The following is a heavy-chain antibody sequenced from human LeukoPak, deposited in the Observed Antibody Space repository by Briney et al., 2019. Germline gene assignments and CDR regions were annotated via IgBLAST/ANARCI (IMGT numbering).Heavy chain of an antibody. D-gene: IGHD1-26*01. J-gene: IGHJ4*02. V-gene: IGHV3-66*01. CDR2: IYSGGST. CDR3: ARGSNWDLLDY. Sequence: PGGSLRLSCAASGFTVSSNYMRWVRQAPGKGLEWVSTIYSGGSTYYADSVKGRFTISRDNSKNTLYLQMNSLRAEDTAVYYCARGSNWDLLDYWGQGTLVTVSS. CDR1: GFTVSSNY.